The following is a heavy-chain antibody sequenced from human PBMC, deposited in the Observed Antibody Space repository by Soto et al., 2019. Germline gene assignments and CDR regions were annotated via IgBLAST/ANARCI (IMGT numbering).Heavy chain of an antibody. D-gene: IGHD6-19*01. CDR1: GFTFSSYA. Sequence: EVQLLESGGGLVQPGGSLRLSCAASGFTFSSYAMSWVRQAPGKGLDWVSAISVSVGSTYYTDSVKGRLTISRDNSKNKLYLQMNGLRAEDTAVYYCAKVERAVAGIIDWGQGTLVTVSS. J-gene: IGHJ4*02. V-gene: IGHV3-23*01. CDR2: ISVSVGST. CDR3: AKVERAVAGIID.